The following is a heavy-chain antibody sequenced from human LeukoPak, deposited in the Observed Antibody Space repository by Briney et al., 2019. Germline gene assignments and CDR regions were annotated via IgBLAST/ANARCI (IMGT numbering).Heavy chain of an antibody. CDR3: ASLGHDSSGSYNWFDP. CDR2: IIPIFGTA. CDR1: GGTFSSYA. V-gene: IGHV1-69*05. D-gene: IGHD3-22*01. Sequence: GSSVKVSCKASGGTFSSYAISWVRHAPGQGLEWMGGIIPIFGTANYAQKFQGRVTITTDESTSTAYMELSSLRSEDTAVYYCASLGHDSSGSYNWFDPWGQGTLVTVSS. J-gene: IGHJ5*02.